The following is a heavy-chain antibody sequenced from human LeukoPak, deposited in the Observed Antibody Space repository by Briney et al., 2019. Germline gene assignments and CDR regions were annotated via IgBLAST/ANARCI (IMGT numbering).Heavy chain of an antibody. Sequence: GGSLRLSCAASGFTFSNYEMNWVRQAPGKGLKWVSNIRSSGSSIYYADSVKGRFTISRDNAKNSLYLQMNSLRAEDTAVYYCAREGVTAPGDYWGQGTLVTVSS. J-gene: IGHJ4*02. CDR3: AREGVTAPGDY. D-gene: IGHD2-21*02. CDR1: GFTFSNYE. CDR2: IRSSGSSI. V-gene: IGHV3-48*03.